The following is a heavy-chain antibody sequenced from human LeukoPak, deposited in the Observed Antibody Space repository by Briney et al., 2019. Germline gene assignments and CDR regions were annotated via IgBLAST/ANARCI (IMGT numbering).Heavy chain of an antibody. Sequence: SETLSLTCTVSGGSISSSSYYWGWIRQPPGKGLEWIGSIYYSGSTYYNPSLKSRVTISVDTSKNQFSLKLSSVTAADTAVYYCAGGGYCSSTSCYAYYYYYMDVWGKGTTVTISS. D-gene: IGHD2-2*01. CDR3: AGGGYCSSTSCYAYYYYYMDV. V-gene: IGHV4-39*01. CDR2: IYYSGST. CDR1: GGSISSSSYY. J-gene: IGHJ6*03.